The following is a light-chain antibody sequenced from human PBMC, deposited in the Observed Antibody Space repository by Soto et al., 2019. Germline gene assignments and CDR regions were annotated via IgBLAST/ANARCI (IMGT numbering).Light chain of an antibody. Sequence: TQSPSSLSASVGDRVTITCRASQSVTYNLAWYQQKPGQAPRLLIYGASTRATGIPARFSGRGSGTEFTLTITSLQSEDFAVYYCQQYNDWLWTFGQGTKVDIK. CDR2: GAS. CDR1: QSVTYN. V-gene: IGKV3-15*01. CDR3: QQYNDWLWT. J-gene: IGKJ1*01.